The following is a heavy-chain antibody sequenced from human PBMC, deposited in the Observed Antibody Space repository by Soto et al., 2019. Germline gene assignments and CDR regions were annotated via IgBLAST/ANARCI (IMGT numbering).Heavy chain of an antibody. Sequence: PSETLSLTCTVSGGSISSSSYSWSWIRQPPGKGLEWIGYIYHSGSTYYNPSLKSRVTISVDRSKNQFSLKLSSVTAADTAVYYCARGAVYYYDSSGSYPFDYWGQGTLVTVSS. CDR2: IYHSGST. J-gene: IGHJ4*02. CDR3: ARGAVYYYDSSGSYPFDY. D-gene: IGHD3-22*01. CDR1: GGSISSSSYS. V-gene: IGHV4-30-2*01.